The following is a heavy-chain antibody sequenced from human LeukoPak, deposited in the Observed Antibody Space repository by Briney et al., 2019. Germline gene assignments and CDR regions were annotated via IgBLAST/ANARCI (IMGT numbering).Heavy chain of an antibody. D-gene: IGHD3-3*01. V-gene: IGHV1-24*01. CDR3: ATGPYLFWDY. Sequence: AXXKVSCKVSGYTLTELSMHWVRQAPGKGLEWMGGFDPEDGETIYAEKLKGRVTMKEDTYTNTAYMEMSRLRYEGTAVYYCATGPYLFWDYWGQGTLVTVSS. CDR2: FDPEDGET. J-gene: IGHJ4*02. CDR1: GYTLTELS.